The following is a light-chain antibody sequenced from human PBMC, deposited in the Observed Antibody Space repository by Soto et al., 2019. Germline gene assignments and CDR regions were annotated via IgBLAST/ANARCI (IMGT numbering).Light chain of an antibody. V-gene: IGKV3-20*01. CDR3: QQYGSSPRYS. J-gene: IGKJ2*03. CDR1: QSVDSRY. CDR2: AVS. Sequence: DIVLTQSPGTLSLSPGERATLSCRASQSVDSRYLAWYQQKPGQAPRLVIHAVSRRATGIPDRFSGNGSGTDFTLTISRLEPEDFAEYYCQQYGSSPRYSFGQGTYLEIK.